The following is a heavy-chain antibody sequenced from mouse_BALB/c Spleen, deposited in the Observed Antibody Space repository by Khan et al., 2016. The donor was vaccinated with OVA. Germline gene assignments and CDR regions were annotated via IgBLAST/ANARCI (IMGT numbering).Heavy chain of an antibody. J-gene: IGHJ3*01. CDR2: IDPFHGDT. D-gene: IGHD3-3*01. CDR3: ARGTFDY. CDR1: GYSFTSYY. V-gene: IGHV1S135*01. Sequence: IQLVQSGPELMKPGASVTISCKASGYSFTSYYMHWVKQSHGKSLEWIGYIDPFHGDTDYNQKFKGKATLTVYKSSNNAYMHLSSLASEDSAVYYWARGTFDYWGQGTLVTVSA.